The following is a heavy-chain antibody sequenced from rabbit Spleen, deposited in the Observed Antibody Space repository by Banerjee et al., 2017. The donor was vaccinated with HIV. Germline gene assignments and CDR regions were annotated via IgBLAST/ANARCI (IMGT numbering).Heavy chain of an antibody. V-gene: IGHV1S47*01. Sequence: QQQLVESGGGLVHPGGFLKLSCKASGFDFSRYGVSWVRQAPGKGLEWIGIIDVGAGSTDYESWVNGRFYISSDNAQNTVDVQMSGLTAADTAPYFCERAGCAGYGYANFRDFYGVGLWDHGTRV. J-gene: IGHJ6*01. D-gene: IGHD6-1*01. CDR3: ERAGCAGYGYANFRDFYGVGL. CDR1: GFDFSRYG. CDR2: IDVGAGST.